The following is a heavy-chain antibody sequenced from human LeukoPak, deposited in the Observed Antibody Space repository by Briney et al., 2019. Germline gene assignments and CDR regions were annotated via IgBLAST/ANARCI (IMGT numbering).Heavy chain of an antibody. J-gene: IGHJ4*02. CDR2: INPNSGGT. D-gene: IGHD4-17*01. V-gene: IGHV1-2*02. CDR3: ARAGDYGDYVFDFDY. Sequence: ASVKVSCKASGYTFTGYYMHWVRQAPGQGLEWMGWINPNSGGTNYAQKFQGRVTMTRDTSISTAYMELSRLRSDDTAVYYCARAGDYGDYVFDFDYWGQGTLVTVSS. CDR1: GYTFTGYY.